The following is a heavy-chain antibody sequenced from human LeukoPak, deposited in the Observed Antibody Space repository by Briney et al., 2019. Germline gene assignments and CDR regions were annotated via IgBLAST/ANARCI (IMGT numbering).Heavy chain of an antibody. V-gene: IGHV5-51*01. J-gene: IGHJ4*02. Sequence: GESLKISCKGSGYSFTSYWIDWVRQMPGKGLEWMGIIYPGDFVTRYSPSFQGQVTTSADKSISTAYLQWSSLKASDTAMYYCARHSLTGTTYGAPFDYWGQGTLVTVSS. CDR3: ARHSLTGTTYGAPFDY. CDR1: GYSFTSYW. CDR2: IYPGDFVT. D-gene: IGHD1-7*01.